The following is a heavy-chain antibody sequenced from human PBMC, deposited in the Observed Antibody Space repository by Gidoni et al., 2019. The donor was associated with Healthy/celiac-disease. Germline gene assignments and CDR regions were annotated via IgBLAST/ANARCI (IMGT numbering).Heavy chain of an antibody. D-gene: IGHD6-13*01. CDR2: IDPSYSYT. V-gene: IGHV5-10-1*01. Sequence: VQLVQPGAEVKKPGESRRIPGKGSGYSFTSYWISWVRQMPGKGLAWMGRIDPSYSYTNYSPSFQGLVTISADTSVSTAYLQWSSLKASDTAMYYCAREGIAALFNWFDPWGKGTLVTVSS. J-gene: IGHJ5*02. CDR3: AREGIAALFNWFDP. CDR1: GYSFTSYW.